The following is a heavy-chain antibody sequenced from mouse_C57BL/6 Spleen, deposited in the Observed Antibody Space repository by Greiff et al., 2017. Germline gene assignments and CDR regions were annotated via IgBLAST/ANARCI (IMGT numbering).Heavy chain of an antibody. Sequence: VQLQQSGAELARPGASVKLSCKASGYTFTSYGISWVKQRTGQGLEWIGEIYPRSGNTYYNEKFKGKATLTADKSSSTAYMELRSLTSEDSAVYFCAREGGFPAWFAYWGQGTLVTVSA. CDR1: GYTFTSYG. J-gene: IGHJ3*01. CDR3: AREGGFPAWFAY. CDR2: IYPRSGNT. V-gene: IGHV1-81*01.